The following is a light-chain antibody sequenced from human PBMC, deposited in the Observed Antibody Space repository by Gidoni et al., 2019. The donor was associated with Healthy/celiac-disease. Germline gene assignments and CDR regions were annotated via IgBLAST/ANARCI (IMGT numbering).Light chain of an antibody. CDR2: KAS. CDR3: QQYNSYCT. V-gene: IGKV1-5*03. J-gene: IGKJ2*02. CDR1: QSISSW. Sequence: DIQMTQSPSTLSASVGDRVTITCRASQSISSWLSWYQQKPGKAPKLLIYKASSLDSGVPSRFSGNGTGTGFTLTISSLKTDDFATYYCQQYNSYCTFGQGTKLEIK.